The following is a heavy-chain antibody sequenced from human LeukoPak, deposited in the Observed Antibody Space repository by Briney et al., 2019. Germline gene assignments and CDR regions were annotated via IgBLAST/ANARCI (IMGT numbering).Heavy chain of an antibody. CDR3: ARAKQDIVVVPAAL. J-gene: IGHJ4*02. CDR1: GGTLSSYA. V-gene: IGHV1-69*01. Sequence: SVKVSCKASGGTLSSYAISWVRQAPGQGLEWMGGIIPIFGTANYAQKFQGRVTITADESTSTAYMELSSLRSEDTAVYYCARAKQDIVVVPAALWGQGTLATVSS. D-gene: IGHD2-2*01. CDR2: IIPIFGTA.